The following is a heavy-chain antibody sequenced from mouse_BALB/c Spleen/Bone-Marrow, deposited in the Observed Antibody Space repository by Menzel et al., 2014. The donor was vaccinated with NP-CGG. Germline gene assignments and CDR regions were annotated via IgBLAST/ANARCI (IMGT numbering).Heavy chain of an antibody. J-gene: IGHJ2*01. Sequence: VHVKQSGAELVKPGASVKLSCTASGFNIKDTYMHWVKQRPEQGLEWIGRIDPANGNTKYDPKFQGKATITADTSSNTAYLQLSSLTSEDTAAYYCARYRLGTYFDYWGQGTALTVSS. V-gene: IGHV14-3*02. CDR3: ARYRLGTYFDY. CDR1: GFNIKDTY. D-gene: IGHD2-14*01. CDR2: IDPANGNT.